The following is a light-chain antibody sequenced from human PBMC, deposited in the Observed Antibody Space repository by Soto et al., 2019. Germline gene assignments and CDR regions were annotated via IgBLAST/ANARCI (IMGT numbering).Light chain of an antibody. J-gene: IGKJ5*01. V-gene: IGKV3-20*01. Sequence: EIVLTQSPRTLSLSPGEKATLSCRASQSVSSSYLACYQQKPGQAPRLLIYGASSRATGIPDRFSDSGSGTDFTLTISKLEPEFFVVYDCPQYGSLSIPFGQGTRLAIK. CDR3: PQYGSLSIP. CDR2: GAS. CDR1: QSVSSSY.